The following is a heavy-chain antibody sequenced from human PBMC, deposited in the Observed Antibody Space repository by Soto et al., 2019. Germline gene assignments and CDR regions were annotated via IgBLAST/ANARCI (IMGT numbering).Heavy chain of an antibody. CDR3: ARGNPSQNYDFWSGYSEFDY. J-gene: IGHJ4*02. V-gene: IGHV1-2*04. D-gene: IGHD3-3*01. CDR1: GYTFTGYY. Sequence: ASVKVSCKASGYTFTGYYMHWVRQAPGQGLEWMGWINPNSGGTNYAQKFQGWVTMTRDTSISTAYMELSRLRSDDTAVYYCARGNPSQNYDFWSGYSEFDYWGQGTLVTVPQ. CDR2: INPNSGGT.